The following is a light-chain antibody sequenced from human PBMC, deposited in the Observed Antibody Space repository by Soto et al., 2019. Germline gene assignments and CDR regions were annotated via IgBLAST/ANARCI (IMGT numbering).Light chain of an antibody. Sequence: SSELTQPPSVSVAPGQTARITCGGNNIGSKSVHWYQQKPGQAPVLVVYDDSDRPSGIPARFSGSNSGNTATLTISRVEAGDEADYYCQVWDSSSDHPVVFGGGTKLTVL. CDR2: DDS. CDR3: QVWDSSSDHPVV. CDR1: NIGSKS. J-gene: IGLJ2*01. V-gene: IGLV3-21*02.